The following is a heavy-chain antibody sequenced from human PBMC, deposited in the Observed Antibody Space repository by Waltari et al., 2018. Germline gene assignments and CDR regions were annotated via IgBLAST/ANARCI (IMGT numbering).Heavy chain of an antibody. J-gene: IGHJ4*02. D-gene: IGHD3-3*01. CDR1: GFTFNNAW. CDR2: IKSKTDAGKT. Sequence: EVQLVESGGGLVKPGGSLRLSCAASGFTFNNAWMSWVRQAPGKGLEWVGRIKSKTDAGKTEYAAFVKGKLTISRDASKNTLYLQMNSLKTEDTAVYYCTTGSYYDFWSGYYRKAFDYWGQGTLVTVSS. CDR3: TTGSYYDFWSGYYRKAFDY. V-gene: IGHV3-15*01.